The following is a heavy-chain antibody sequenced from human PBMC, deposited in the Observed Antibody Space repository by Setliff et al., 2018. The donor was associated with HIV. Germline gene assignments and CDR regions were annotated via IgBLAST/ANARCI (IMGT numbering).Heavy chain of an antibody. Sequence: GASVKVSCKTSGYTSNIYGMHWVRQAPGQRLEWMGWINAADGNTKYSQKLQGRVTITRDTSASTAHMELSSLRSEDTAVYYCARDLRDYDSSGYWEAWGIDAFDIWGQGTMVTVSS. J-gene: IGHJ3*02. D-gene: IGHD3-22*01. CDR3: ARDLRDYDSSGYWEAWGIDAFDI. V-gene: IGHV1-3*01. CDR1: GYTSNIYG. CDR2: INAADGNT.